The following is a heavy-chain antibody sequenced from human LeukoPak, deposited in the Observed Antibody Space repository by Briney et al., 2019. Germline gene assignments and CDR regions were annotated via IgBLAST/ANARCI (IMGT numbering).Heavy chain of an antibody. CDR3: ARVPGGGSSY. V-gene: IGHV1-18*01. J-gene: IGHJ4*02. Sequence: ASVKVSCKASGYTFTSYGISWVRQAPGQGLEWMGWISAYNGNTNYAQKFQGRVTMTRDTSISTAYMELSRLRSDDTAVYYCARVPGGGSSYWGQGTLVTVSS. CDR2: ISAYNGNT. CDR1: GYTFTSYG. D-gene: IGHD6-13*01.